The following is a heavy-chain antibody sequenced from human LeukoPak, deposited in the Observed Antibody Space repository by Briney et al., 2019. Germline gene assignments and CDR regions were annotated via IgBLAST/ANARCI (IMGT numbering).Heavy chain of an antibody. V-gene: IGHV4-34*01. CDR1: GGSFSGYY. CDR2: INHSGST. CDR3: ARGRGGGKNWFDP. J-gene: IGHJ5*02. D-gene: IGHD2-15*01. Sequence: SETLSLTCAVYGGSFSGYYWSWIRQPPGKGLEWIGEINHSGSTNYNPSLKSRVTISVDTSKNQFSLKLSSVTAADTAVYYCARGRGGGKNWFDPWGQGTLVTVSS.